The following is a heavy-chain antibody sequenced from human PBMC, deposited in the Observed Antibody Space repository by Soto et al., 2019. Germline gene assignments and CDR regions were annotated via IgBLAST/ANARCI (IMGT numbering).Heavy chain of an antibody. CDR3: ARGAAPGADHGMDV. CDR1: GGSISSYY. Sequence: SETLSLTSTVSGGSISSYYWSWIRQPAGKGLEWIGRVYTSGSTNYNPSLKGRVTISVDTSKNRFSLKMSSVTTADTAVYYCARGAAPGADHGMDVWGQGTTVTVSS. V-gene: IGHV4-4*07. CDR2: VYTSGST. D-gene: IGHD6-13*01. J-gene: IGHJ6*02.